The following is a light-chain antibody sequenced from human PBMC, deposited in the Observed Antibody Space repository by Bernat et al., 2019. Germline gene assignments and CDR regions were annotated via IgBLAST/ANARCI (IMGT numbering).Light chain of an antibody. V-gene: IGKV3-11*01. Sequence: EIVLTQSPATLSLSPGERATLSCRASQDIRGYLAWYQQKPGQAPRLLIYDASNSATGIPARFSGSGSGTDFTLTISSLEPEDFAVYYCQQRRSWPLAFGGGAKVEIK. CDR3: QQRRSWPLA. J-gene: IGKJ4*01. CDR1: QDIRGY. CDR2: DAS.